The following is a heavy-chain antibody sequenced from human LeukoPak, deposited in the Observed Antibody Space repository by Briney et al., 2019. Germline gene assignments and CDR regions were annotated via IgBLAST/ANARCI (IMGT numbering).Heavy chain of an antibody. CDR3: AKGGVRGDTVTTGYYYYYYMDV. V-gene: IGHV3-23*01. CDR1: GFTFSSYA. D-gene: IGHD4-17*01. J-gene: IGHJ6*03. Sequence: GGSLRLSYAASGFTFSSYAMNWVRQAPGKGLEWVSAISGSGGSTYYADSVKGRFTISRDNSKNTLYLQMNSLRAEDTAVYYCAKGGVRGDTVTTGYYYYYYMDVWGKGTTVTVSS. CDR2: ISGSGGST.